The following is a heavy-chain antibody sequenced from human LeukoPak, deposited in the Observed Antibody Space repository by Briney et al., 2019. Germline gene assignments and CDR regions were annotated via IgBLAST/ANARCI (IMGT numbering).Heavy chain of an antibody. V-gene: IGHV1-2*02. CDR2: INPNSGGT. CDR3: ARSPESDMAARLDY. CDR1: GYTFTGYY. D-gene: IGHD6-6*01. J-gene: IGHJ4*02. Sequence: ASVNVSCKASGYTFTGYYMHWVRQAPGQGLEWMGWINPNSGGTNYAQKFQGRVTMTRDTSISTAYMELSRLRSDDTAVYYCARSPESDMAARLDYWGQGTLVTVSS.